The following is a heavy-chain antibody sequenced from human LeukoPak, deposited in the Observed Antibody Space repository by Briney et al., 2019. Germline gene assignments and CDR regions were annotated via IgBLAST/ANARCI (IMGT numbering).Heavy chain of an antibody. V-gene: IGHV3-21*01. CDR3: ATYTSEGSGWSEHAFDI. Sequence: GGPLILSCAASGFTFSSYSMNWLRHAPGKGLERVSSISSSSDYIYSADSVRGRFTIYRDNAQISLYLQMNSLRAEDACFYYCATYTSEGSGWSEHAFDIWGQGTMVTVSS. D-gene: IGHD6-19*01. CDR1: GFTFSSYS. J-gene: IGHJ3*02. CDR2: ISSSSDYI.